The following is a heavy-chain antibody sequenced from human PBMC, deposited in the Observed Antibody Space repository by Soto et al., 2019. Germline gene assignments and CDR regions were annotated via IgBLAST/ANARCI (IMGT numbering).Heavy chain of an antibody. Sequence: ASVKVSCKASGGTFSSYAISWVRQAPGQGLEWMGGIIPIFGTANYAQKFQGRVTITADKSTSTAYMELSSLRSEDTAVYYCARPHCSGGSCYYPNYYYGMDVWGQGTTVTVSS. CDR1: GGTFSSYA. V-gene: IGHV1-69*06. CDR2: IIPIFGTA. J-gene: IGHJ6*02. D-gene: IGHD2-15*01. CDR3: ARPHCSGGSCYYPNYYYGMDV.